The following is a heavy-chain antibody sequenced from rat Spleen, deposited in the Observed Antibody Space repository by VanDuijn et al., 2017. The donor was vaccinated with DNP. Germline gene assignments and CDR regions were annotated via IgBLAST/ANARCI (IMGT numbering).Heavy chain of an antibody. V-gene: IGHV5-19*01. Sequence: EVQLVGSGGGLVQSGRSLKLSCAASGFTFSNYGMAWVRQAPKKGLEWVAASSPSGSRTYYADSVKGRFTISRDNAKSTLYLQMDSLRSEDTATYYCTTDFERGYWGQGVMVTVSS. D-gene: IGHD1-11*01. J-gene: IGHJ2*01. CDR3: TTDFERGY. CDR2: SSPSGSRT. CDR1: GFTFSNYG.